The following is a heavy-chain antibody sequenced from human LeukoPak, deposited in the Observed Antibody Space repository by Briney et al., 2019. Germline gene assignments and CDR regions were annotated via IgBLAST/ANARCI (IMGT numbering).Heavy chain of an antibody. V-gene: IGHV4-59*12. J-gene: IGHJ4*02. CDR1: GGSISNYD. CDR2: IYYSGST. CDR3: PGSAVAGPGYFDY. D-gene: IGHD6-19*01. Sequence: SETLSLTCTVSGGSISNYDWSWIRQPPGKGLEWIGYIYYSGSTSYNPSLKSRATISVDTSKNQFSLKMRSVTAADTAVYYGPGSAVAGPGYFDYWGQGTLVTVSS.